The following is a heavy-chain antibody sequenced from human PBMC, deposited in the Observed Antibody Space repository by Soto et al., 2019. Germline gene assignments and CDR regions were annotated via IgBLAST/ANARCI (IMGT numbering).Heavy chain of an antibody. D-gene: IGHD6-13*01. Sequence: QVQLVQSGAEVKKPGASVKVSCKASGYTFTSYGISWVRQAPGQGLEWMGWISAYNGNTNYAQKLQGRVTMTTDTATSTAYMERRSLRSDDTDVYYCARDIAAAGTAAFDIWGQGTMVTVSS. J-gene: IGHJ3*02. V-gene: IGHV1-18*01. CDR3: ARDIAAAGTAAFDI. CDR1: GYTFTSYG. CDR2: ISAYNGNT.